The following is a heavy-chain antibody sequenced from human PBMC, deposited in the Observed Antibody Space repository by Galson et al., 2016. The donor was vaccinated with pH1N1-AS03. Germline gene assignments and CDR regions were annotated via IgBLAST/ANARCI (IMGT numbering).Heavy chain of an antibody. J-gene: IGHJ3*02. CDR2: ISGYDDDT. Sequence: SVKVSCKASGYTFSTYGVSWVRQAPGQGLEWMGWISGYDDDTNYAQNVAGRVTMTTDKSTSTVYMELRSLRPDDTAVYYCARDRVFRPDTFDIWGQGTWVTVSS. D-gene: IGHD3-3*01. CDR3: ARDRVFRPDTFDI. CDR1: GYTFSTYG. V-gene: IGHV1-18*04.